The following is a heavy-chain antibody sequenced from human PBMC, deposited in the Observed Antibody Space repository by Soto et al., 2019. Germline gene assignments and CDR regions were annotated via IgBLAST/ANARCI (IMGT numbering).Heavy chain of an antibody. CDR1: GGSISSSSYY. D-gene: IGHD3-10*01. Sequence: SETLSLTCTVSGGSISSSSYYWGWIRQPPGKGLEWIGSIYYSGSTYYNPSLKSRVTISVDTSKNQFSLKLSSGTAADTAGYYCATQADGESLSGPDYWGQGTLVTVSS. J-gene: IGHJ4*02. CDR2: IYYSGST. V-gene: IGHV4-39*01. CDR3: ATQADGESLSGPDY.